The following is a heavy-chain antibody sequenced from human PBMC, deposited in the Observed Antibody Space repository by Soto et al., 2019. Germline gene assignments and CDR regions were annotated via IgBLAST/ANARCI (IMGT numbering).Heavy chain of an antibody. CDR3: AHTLGTGFDY. CDR1: GFSLSTRGVG. Sequence: QITLKESGPTLEKPTQTLTLTSTFSGFSLSTRGVGVAWIRQPPGKALEWLALIYWNDDKRYSPSLKSRLTITKYTSKNQVVLTMTNMDPVDTATYYCAHTLGTGFDYWGQGTLVTVSS. J-gene: IGHJ4*02. V-gene: IGHV2-5*01. CDR2: IYWNDDK. D-gene: IGHD1-1*01.